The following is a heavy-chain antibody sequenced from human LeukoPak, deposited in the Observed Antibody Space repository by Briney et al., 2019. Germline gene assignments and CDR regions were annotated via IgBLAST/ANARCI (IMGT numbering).Heavy chain of an antibody. J-gene: IGHJ3*02. Sequence: GGSLRLSCAASGFTFSSYGMHWVRQAPGKGLEWVAFIRYDGSNKYYADSVKGRFTISRDNSKNTLYLQMNSLRAEDTAVYYCASPQGYYGSGSYSHDIWGQGTMVTVSS. CDR1: GFTFSSYG. V-gene: IGHV3-30*02. D-gene: IGHD3-10*01. CDR3: ASPQGYYGSGSYSHDI. CDR2: IRYDGSNK.